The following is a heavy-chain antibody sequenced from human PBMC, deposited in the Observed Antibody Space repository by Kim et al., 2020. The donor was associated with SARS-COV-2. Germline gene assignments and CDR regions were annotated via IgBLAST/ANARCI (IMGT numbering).Heavy chain of an antibody. CDR2: IKSKTDGGTT. Sequence: GGSLRLSCAASGFTFSNAWMSWVRQAPGKGLEWVGRIKSKTDGGTTDYAAPVKGRFTISRDDSKNTLYLQMNSLKTEDTAVYYCTTDIPPGYYDFWSGYSYYYYYMDVWGKGTTVTVSS. CDR1: GFTFSNAW. J-gene: IGHJ6*03. D-gene: IGHD3-3*01. V-gene: IGHV3-15*01. CDR3: TTDIPPGYYDFWSGYSYYYYYMDV.